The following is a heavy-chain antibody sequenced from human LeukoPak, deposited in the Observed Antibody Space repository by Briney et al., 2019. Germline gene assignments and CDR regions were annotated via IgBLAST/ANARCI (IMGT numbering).Heavy chain of an antibody. CDR3: ARHRDYYDS. CDR2: IYSSGSA. V-gene: IGHV4-59*08. CDR1: GASINNNF. Sequence: PSETLSLTCTVSGASINNNFWTWIRQPPGKGLEWIGYIYSSGSANYNPSLKSRVIISGDTSKNQISLTLTSVTAADTALYFCARHRDYYDSWGHGTLVIVSS. D-gene: IGHD3-22*01. J-gene: IGHJ4*01.